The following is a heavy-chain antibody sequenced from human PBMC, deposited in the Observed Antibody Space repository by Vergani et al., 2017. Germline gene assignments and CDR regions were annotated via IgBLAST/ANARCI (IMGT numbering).Heavy chain of an antibody. D-gene: IGHD2-15*01. CDR1: GFTFSSYW. CDR2: IKQDGSEK. Sequence: EVQLVESGGGLVKPGGSLRLSCAASGFTFSSYWMSWVRQAPGKGLEWVANIKQDGSEKYYVDSVKGRFTISRDDSKNTAYLQMNSLRAEDTAVYYCARISLGYCSGGSCYGEWDYWGQGTLVTVSS. V-gene: IGHV3-7*01. J-gene: IGHJ4*02. CDR3: ARISLGYCSGGSCYGEWDY.